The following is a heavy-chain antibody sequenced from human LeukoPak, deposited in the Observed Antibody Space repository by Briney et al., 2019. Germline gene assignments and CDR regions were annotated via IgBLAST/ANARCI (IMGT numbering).Heavy chain of an antibody. V-gene: IGHV1-69*04. CDR2: IIPILGIA. D-gene: IGHD6-19*01. CDR3: AREITNAVAGTMGFDP. J-gene: IGHJ5*02. Sequence: ASVKVSCKASGGTFSSYAISWVRQAPGQGLEWMGRIIPILGIANYAQKFQGRVTITADKSTSTAYMELSSLRSEDTAVYYCAREITNAVAGTMGFDPWGQGTLVTVSS. CDR1: GGTFSSYA.